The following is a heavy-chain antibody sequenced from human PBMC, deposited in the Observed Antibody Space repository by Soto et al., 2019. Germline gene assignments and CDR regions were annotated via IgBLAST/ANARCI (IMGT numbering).Heavy chain of an antibody. Sequence: SVKVSCKASGFTFTSSAMQWVRQARGQRLEWIGWIVVGSGNTNYAQKFQERVTITRDMSTSTAYMELSSLRSEDTAVYYCAGRAAAGSIYCGVDVWGQGTTVTVSS. V-gene: IGHV1-58*02. CDR2: IVVGSGNT. CDR3: AGRAAAGSIYCGVDV. CDR1: GFTFTSSA. D-gene: IGHD6-13*01. J-gene: IGHJ6*02.